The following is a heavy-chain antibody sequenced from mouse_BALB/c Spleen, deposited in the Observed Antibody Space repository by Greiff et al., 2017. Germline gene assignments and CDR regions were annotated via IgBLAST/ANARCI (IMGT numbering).Heavy chain of an antibody. Sequence: DVQLVESGPSLVKPSQTLSLTCSVTGDSITSGYWNWIRKFPGNKLEYMGYISYSGSTYYNPSLKSRISITRDTSKNQYYLQLNSVTTEDTATYYCARKNYGNYWYFDVWGAGTTVTVSS. CDR3: ARKNYGNYWYFDV. V-gene: IGHV3-8*02. CDR1: GDSITSGY. J-gene: IGHJ1*01. D-gene: IGHD2-1*01. CDR2: ISYSGST.